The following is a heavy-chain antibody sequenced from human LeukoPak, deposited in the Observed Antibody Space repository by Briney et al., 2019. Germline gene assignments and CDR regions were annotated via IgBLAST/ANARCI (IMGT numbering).Heavy chain of an antibody. Sequence: PGGSLRLSCAASGFTFSSYSMNWVRQAPGKGLEWVSSISSSSSYIYYADSVKGRFTISRDNAKNSLYLQMNSLRAEDTAVYFCARDLGTNDALDIWGQGTMLTVSS. D-gene: IGHD7-27*01. V-gene: IGHV3-21*04. CDR2: ISSSSSYI. J-gene: IGHJ3*02. CDR3: ARDLGTNDALDI. CDR1: GFTFSSYS.